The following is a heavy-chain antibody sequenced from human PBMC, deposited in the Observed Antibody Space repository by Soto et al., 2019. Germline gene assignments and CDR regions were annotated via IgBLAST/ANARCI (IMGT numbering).Heavy chain of an antibody. CDR3: TTGSSGD. D-gene: IGHD3-10*01. CDR1: GFTFSNAW. J-gene: IGHJ4*02. V-gene: IGHV3-15*01. Sequence: EVQLVESGGGLVKPGGALRLSCAASGFTFSNAWMNWVRQAPGKGLEWVGRIKSKTDGGTTEFATAVKGRFTISRDDSTTMVYLQMNSLKIDDTAVYYCTTGSSGDWGQGTLVIVSS. CDR2: IKSKTDGGTT.